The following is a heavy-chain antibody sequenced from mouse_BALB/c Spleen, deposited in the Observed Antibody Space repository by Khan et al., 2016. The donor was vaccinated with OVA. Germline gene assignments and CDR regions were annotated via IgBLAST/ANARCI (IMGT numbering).Heavy chain of an antibody. V-gene: IGHV2-3*01. CDR3: AKFTPDYYSMDY. D-gene: IGHD1-1*01. CDR1: GFSLTSYG. J-gene: IGHJ4*01. Sequence: VQFQESGPGLVAPLQSLSITCTVSGFSLTSYGVNWVRQPPGKGLEWLGVIWGDGSTNFHSTLKSRLIISKDNSRRQVFLKLNSLQTDDTATYYCAKFTPDYYSMDYWGQGTSVTVSS. CDR2: IWGDGST.